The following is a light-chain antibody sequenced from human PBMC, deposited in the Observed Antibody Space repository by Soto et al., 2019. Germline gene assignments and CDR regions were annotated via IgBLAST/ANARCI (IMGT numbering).Light chain of an antibody. CDR2: NNN. CDR3: VSWDDSMSGVV. V-gene: IGLV1-47*02. CDR1: SSNIGSNY. Sequence: QSVLTQPPSASGTPGQRVTISCSGSSSNIGSNYVYWYQQFPGTAPRLLIYNNNQRPSGVPDRFSGSKSGTSASLAISALRSEDDADYYCVSWDDSMSGVVFGGGTKHRP. J-gene: IGLJ2*01.